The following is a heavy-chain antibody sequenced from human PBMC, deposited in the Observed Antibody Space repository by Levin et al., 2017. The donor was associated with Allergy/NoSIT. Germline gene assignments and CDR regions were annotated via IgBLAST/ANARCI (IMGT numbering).Heavy chain of an antibody. V-gene: IGHV3-30*18. D-gene: IGHD3-10*01. CDR2: ISYDGSYK. Sequence: GGSLRLSCAASGFTFSTSGMHWVRQAPGKGLEWVAVISYDGSYKYYADCVKGRFTFSRDNSKNTLYLQMNSLTTEDTAVYYCAKDRYGGFGEFGGFDIWGQGTLVTVSA. J-gene: IGHJ3*02. CDR3: AKDRYGGFGEFGGFDI. CDR1: GFTFSTSG.